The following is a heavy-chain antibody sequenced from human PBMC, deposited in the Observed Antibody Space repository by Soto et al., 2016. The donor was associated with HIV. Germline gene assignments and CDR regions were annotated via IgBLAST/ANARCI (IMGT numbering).Heavy chain of an antibody. Sequence: EVQLVQSGAEVKKPGATVKISCKVSGYTFTDYYMHWVQQAPGKGLEWMGLVDPEDGETIYAEKFQGRVTITADTSTDTAYMELSSLRSEDTAVYYCATAGYYDSSGYYPAAFDIWGQGTMVTVSS. CDR2: VDPEDGET. CDR1: GYTFTDYY. CDR3: ATAGYYDSSGYYPAAFDI. J-gene: IGHJ3*02. D-gene: IGHD3-22*01. V-gene: IGHV1-69-2*01.